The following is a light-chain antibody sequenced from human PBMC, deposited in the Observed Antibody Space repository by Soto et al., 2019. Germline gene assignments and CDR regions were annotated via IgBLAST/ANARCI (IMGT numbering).Light chain of an antibody. V-gene: IGKV3-11*01. Sequence: EIVLTQSPATLSLSPGERATLSCRASQSVSSYLAWYQQKPGQAPRLLIYDASNRATGIPARFSGSGSGTDFTLTSSSLEPDDFAVYYCQQRSNWPPMYTFGQGTKLEIK. CDR3: QQRSNWPPMYT. J-gene: IGKJ2*01. CDR1: QSVSSY. CDR2: DAS.